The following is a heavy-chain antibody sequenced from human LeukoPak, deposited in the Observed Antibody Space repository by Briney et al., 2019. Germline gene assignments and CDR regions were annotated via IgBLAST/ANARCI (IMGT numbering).Heavy chain of an antibody. CDR3: ARADGYCSSTSCFYYYYYMDV. J-gene: IGHJ6*03. CDR2: IIPILGIA. D-gene: IGHD2-2*01. Sequence: SVKVSCKASGGTFSSYTISWVQQAPGQGLEWMGRIIPILGIANYAQKFQGRVTITADKSTSTAYMELSSLRSEDTAVYYCARADGYCSSTSCFYYYYYMDVWGKGTTVTVSS. CDR1: GGTFSSYT. V-gene: IGHV1-69*02.